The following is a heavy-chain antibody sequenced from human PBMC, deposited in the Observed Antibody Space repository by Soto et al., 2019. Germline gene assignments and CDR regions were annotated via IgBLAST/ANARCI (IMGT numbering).Heavy chain of an antibody. Sequence: GESLKISCKGSGYSFTSYWVSWVRQMPGKGLEWMGRIDPSDSYTNYSPSFQGHVTISADKSISTAYLQWSSLKASDTAMYYCARHGGGYYGSGSYYNPGYYGMDVWGQGTTVTVSS. D-gene: IGHD3-10*01. J-gene: IGHJ6*02. CDR1: GYSFTSYW. CDR2: IDPSDSYT. CDR3: ARHGGGYYGSGSYYNPGYYGMDV. V-gene: IGHV5-10-1*01.